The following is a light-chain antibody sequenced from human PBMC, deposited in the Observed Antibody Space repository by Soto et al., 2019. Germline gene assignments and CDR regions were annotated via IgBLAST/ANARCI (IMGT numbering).Light chain of an antibody. CDR1: SSDVGAYNY. Sequence: QSVLTQLASVSGSPGQSITISCTGASSDVGAYNYVSWYQQYPGKVPKLMIYEVSNRPSGVSNRFSGSKSGNTASLTISGLQAEDEADYYCSSYTSSSPYVLGTGTKVTVL. CDR2: EVS. CDR3: SSYTSSSPYV. V-gene: IGLV2-14*01. J-gene: IGLJ1*01.